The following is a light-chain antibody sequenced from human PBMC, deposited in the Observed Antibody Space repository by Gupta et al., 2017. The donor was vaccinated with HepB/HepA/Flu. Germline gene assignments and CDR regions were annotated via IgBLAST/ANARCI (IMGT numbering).Light chain of an antibody. V-gene: IGLV10-54*04. J-gene: IGLJ3*02. CDR2: RSN. CDR3: LAWDSSLKVWV. Sequence: QAGLTQPPSVSTGLRQAATLTCTGNINNVGDQGAAWLQQHQGHPPKLLSYRSNNRPSGISERVSASRSGNTASLTISGLRPEDEADYYCLAWDSSLKVWVFGGGTKLTVL. CDR1: INNVGDQG.